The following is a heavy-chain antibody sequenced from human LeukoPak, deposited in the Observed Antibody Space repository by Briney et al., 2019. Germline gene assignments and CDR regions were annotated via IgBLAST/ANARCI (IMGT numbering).Heavy chain of an antibody. Sequence: PSETLSLTCTVSGGSISSSSYYWGWIRQPPGKGLEWIGSFYYSGSTYYNPSLKSRVTISVDTSKNQFSLKLSSVTAADTAVYYCARSAGGRGVNYFDYWGQGTLVTVSS. V-gene: IGHV4-39*07. CDR3: ARSAGGRGVNYFDY. CDR2: FYYSGST. CDR1: GGSISSSSYY. J-gene: IGHJ4*02. D-gene: IGHD3-16*01.